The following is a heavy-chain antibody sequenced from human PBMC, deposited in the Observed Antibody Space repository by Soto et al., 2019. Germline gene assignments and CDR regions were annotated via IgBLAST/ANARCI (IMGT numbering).Heavy chain of an antibody. CDR2: IFYSGST. V-gene: IGHV4-39*01. J-gene: IGHJ4*02. CDR3: ARRYGWLYFDY. CDR1: GGSISSSSYY. D-gene: IGHD6-19*01. Sequence: SETLSLTCTVSGGSISSSSYYWGWIRQPPGKGLEWIGSIFYSGSTYYNPSLKSRVTISVDTSKNQFSLKLSSVTAADTALYYCARRYGWLYFDYWGQGSLVTVSS.